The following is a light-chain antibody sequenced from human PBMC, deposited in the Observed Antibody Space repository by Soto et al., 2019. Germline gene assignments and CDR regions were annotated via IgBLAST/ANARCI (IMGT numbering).Light chain of an antibody. CDR1: SSDVGGYNY. J-gene: IGLJ2*01. CDR3: SSYAGSNNLV. Sequence: QSALTQPPSASGSPGQSVTISCTGTSSDVGGYNYVSWYQKHPGKAPKLMIYEVSKRPSGVPDRFSGSKSGNTASLTVSGVQAEDEADYYFSSYAGSNNLVLGVGTKLTVL. V-gene: IGLV2-8*01. CDR2: EVS.